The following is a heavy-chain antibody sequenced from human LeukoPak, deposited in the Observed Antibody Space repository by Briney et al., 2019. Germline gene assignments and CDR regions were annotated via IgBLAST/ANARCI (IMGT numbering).Heavy chain of an antibody. D-gene: IGHD3-22*01. CDR2: INHSGST. CDR3: ARGPGSSGYLHTYLWGWGEYYYYYYMDV. CDR1: GGSFSGYY. Sequence: SETLSLTCAVYGGSFSGYYWSWIRQPPGKGLEWIGEINHSGSTNYNPSLKSRVTISVDTSKNQFSLKLSSVTAEDTAVYYCARGPGSSGYLHTYLWGWGEYYYYYYMDVWGKGTTVTVSS. J-gene: IGHJ6*03. V-gene: IGHV4-34*01.